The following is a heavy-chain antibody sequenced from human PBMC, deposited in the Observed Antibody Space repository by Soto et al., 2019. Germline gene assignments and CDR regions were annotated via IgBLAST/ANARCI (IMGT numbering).Heavy chain of an antibody. J-gene: IGHJ6*02. CDR3: ARNMDYYYGPGSGNGHGV. CDR2: INPTFGDT. Sequence: QVQLVQSGAEVKEPGDSVRVSCEASGYTFTAYYIHWVRQAPGQGLEWMGWINPTFGDTTYAQDFQGRLTLTRDMSISTFYMDLSTLTSDDTAIYYCARNMDYYYGPGSGNGHGVWGQGTTVNVFS. CDR1: GYTFTAYY. V-gene: IGHV1-2*02. D-gene: IGHD3-10*01.